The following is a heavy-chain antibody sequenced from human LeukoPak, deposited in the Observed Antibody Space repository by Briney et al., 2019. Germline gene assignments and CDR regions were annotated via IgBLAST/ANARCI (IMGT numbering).Heavy chain of an antibody. CDR2: MNPNSGIT. CDR1: GYTFTSYD. Sequence: ASVKVSCKASGYTFTSYDINWVRQATGQGLEWMGWMNPNSGITGYAQKFQGRVTMTTDTSTSTASMELRSLRSDDTAVYYCARLIPQKWELPGKWFDPWGQGTLVTVSS. V-gene: IGHV1-8*02. J-gene: IGHJ5*02. CDR3: ARLIPQKWELPGKWFDP. D-gene: IGHD1-26*01.